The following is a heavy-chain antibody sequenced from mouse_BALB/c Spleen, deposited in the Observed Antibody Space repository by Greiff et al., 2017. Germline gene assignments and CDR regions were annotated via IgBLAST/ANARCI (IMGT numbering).Heavy chain of an antibody. D-gene: IGHD2-3*01. V-gene: IGHV3-6*02. CDR2: ISYDGSN. CDR1: GYSITSGYY. Sequence: EVKLLESGPGLVKPSQSLSLTCSVTGYSITSGYYWNWIRQFPGNKLEWMGYISYDGSNNYNPSLKNRISITRDTSKNQFFLKLNSVTTEDTATYYCARDTDGYSYWGQGTSVTVSS. J-gene: IGHJ4*01. CDR3: ARDTDGYSY.